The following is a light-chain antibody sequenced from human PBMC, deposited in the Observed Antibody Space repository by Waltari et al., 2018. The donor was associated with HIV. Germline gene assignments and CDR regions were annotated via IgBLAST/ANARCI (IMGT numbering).Light chain of an antibody. Sequence: SFVLTQPPAVSAAPGQTAAVSCGGNNIGSKSVHWYQQKPGQAPVLVVHDDSDRPSGIPDRFFGTNSGNTATLTIRGVGVDDEADYYCKVWDGSIHPVFGSGTTVTVL. J-gene: IGLJ1*01. V-gene: IGLV3-21*02. CDR3: KVWDGSIHPV. CDR2: DDS. CDR1: NIGSKS.